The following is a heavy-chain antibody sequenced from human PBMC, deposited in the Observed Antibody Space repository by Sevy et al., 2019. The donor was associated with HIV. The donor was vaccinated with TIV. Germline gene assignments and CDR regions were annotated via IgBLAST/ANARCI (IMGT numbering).Heavy chain of an antibody. CDR3: AREGYGFDI. D-gene: IGHD2-15*01. J-gene: IGHJ3*02. V-gene: IGHV3-7*01. CDR2: TKYDGSDK. Sequence: GGSLRLSCAASGFTFNSYWMSWVRQAPGKGLEWVAKTKYDGSDKYYVGSVRGRFTISRDNDKKSLYLQMNSLRAEDTAVYYCAREGYGFDIWGQGTMVTVSS. CDR1: GFTFNSYW.